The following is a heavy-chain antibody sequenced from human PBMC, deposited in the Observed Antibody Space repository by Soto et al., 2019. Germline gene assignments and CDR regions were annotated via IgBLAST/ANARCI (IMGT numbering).Heavy chain of an antibody. V-gene: IGHV2-5*02. J-gene: IGHJ6*02. D-gene: IGHD2-21*02. Sequence: QITSKASGPSLVKPTQTLTLTCTFSGFSLSTGGVGVGWMRQPPGKALEWLALIYWDDDKRYSPSLRSRLTVTKDTSKSQVVLTMNNMDPVDTATYYCAHSRCGGDCLQYYSSHYYYGMDVWGQGTTVTVSS. CDR3: AHSRCGGDCLQYYSSHYYYGMDV. CDR1: GFSLSTGGVG. CDR2: IYWDDDK.